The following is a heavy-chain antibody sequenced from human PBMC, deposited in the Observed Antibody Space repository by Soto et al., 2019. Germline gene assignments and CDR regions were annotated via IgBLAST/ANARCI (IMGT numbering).Heavy chain of an antibody. V-gene: IGHV3-23*01. CDR2: ISDTSHRI. D-gene: IGHD1-26*01. Sequence: EVLLLGSGGGLVQPGGSLRLSCSASGFNFGSNSMAWVRQAPGKGLEYVASISDTSHRIFHADPLKGRLTISRANSRNRLYLEMKGLIPEDTPLYYCVILSDGKFDLWGQGTLVIVSS. CDR1: GFNFGSNS. CDR3: VILSDGKFDL. J-gene: IGHJ5*02.